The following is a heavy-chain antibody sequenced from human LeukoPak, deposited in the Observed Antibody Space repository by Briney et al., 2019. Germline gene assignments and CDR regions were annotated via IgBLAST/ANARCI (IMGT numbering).Heavy chain of an antibody. CDR3: ARGPHGGFVIIPTEF. J-gene: IGHJ4*02. CDR2: IDSSSSYI. D-gene: IGHD3-3*01. V-gene: IGHV3-21*01. CDR1: GFTFSSYA. Sequence: GGSLRLSCAASGFTFSSYAMNWVRQAPGKGLEWVSSIDSSSSYIYYVDSVKGRFTISRANAKNSLFLQMNSLRAEDTAVYYCARGPHGGFVIIPTEFWGQGTLVTVSS.